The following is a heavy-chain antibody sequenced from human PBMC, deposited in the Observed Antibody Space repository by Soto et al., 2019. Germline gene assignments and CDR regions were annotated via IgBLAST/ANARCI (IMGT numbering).Heavy chain of an antibody. V-gene: IGHV4-30-2*01. CDR1: NGSVSSGTYS. J-gene: IGHJ6*02. CDR3: ARGHYYYGMDV. CDR2: IYYSGTT. Sequence: SETLSLTCTVSNGSVSSGTYSWSWVRQPPGKGLEWIGYIYYSGTTYYTPSLKSRLTMSMGRANDHFSLNLTSATAADTAVYFCARGHYYYGMDVWGQGITVTVSS.